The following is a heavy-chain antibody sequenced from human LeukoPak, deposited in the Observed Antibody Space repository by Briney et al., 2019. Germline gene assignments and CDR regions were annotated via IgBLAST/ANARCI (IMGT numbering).Heavy chain of an antibody. CDR2: ISAYNGNT. D-gene: IGHD4-11*01. V-gene: IGHV1-18*01. CDR3: AREGASYSTGSGYYYYMDV. Sequence: ASVKVSCKASGYTFTSYGISWVRQAPGQGLEWMGWISAYNGNTNYAQKLQGRVTMTTDTSTSTAYMELRSLRSDDTAVYYCAREGASYSTGSGYYYYMDVWGKGTTVTVSS. J-gene: IGHJ6*03. CDR1: GYTFTSYG.